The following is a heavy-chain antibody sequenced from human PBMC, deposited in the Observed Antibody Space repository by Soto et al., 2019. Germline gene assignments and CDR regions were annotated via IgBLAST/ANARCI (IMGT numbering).Heavy chain of an antibody. CDR3: ARGSSGWYVLY. D-gene: IGHD6-19*01. J-gene: IGHJ4*02. CDR2: IWYDGSNK. CDR1: GFTFSSYG. Sequence: GGSLRLSCAASGFTFSSYGMHWVRQAPGKGLEWVAVIWYDGSNKYYADSVKGRFTISRDNSKNTLYLQMNSLRAEDTAVYYCARGSSGWYVLYWGQGTLGTVSS. V-gene: IGHV3-33*01.